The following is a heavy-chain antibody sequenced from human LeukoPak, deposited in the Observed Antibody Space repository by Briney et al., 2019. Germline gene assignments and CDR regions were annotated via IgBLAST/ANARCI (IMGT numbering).Heavy chain of an antibody. Sequence: PSETLSLTCTVSGGSISSYYWSWIRQPPGKGLEWIGYIYYSGSTNYNPSPKSRVTISVDTSKNQFSLKLSSVTAADTAVYYCARVLSSSWSLYYFDYWGQGTLVTVSS. V-gene: IGHV4-59*01. D-gene: IGHD6-13*01. CDR2: IYYSGST. J-gene: IGHJ4*02. CDR1: GGSISSYY. CDR3: ARVLSSSWSLYYFDY.